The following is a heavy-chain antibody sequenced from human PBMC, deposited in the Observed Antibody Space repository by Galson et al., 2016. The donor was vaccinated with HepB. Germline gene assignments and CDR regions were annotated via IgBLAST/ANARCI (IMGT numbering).Heavy chain of an antibody. CDR2: ITHTGYT. V-gene: IGHV4-38-2*02. J-gene: IGHJ5*02. CDR1: GYSISSGYY. CDR3: ARGRRAGRLNRALLRGATGHWFDP. Sequence: ETLSLTCTVSGYSISSGYYWGWIRQPPGKGLEWIGEITHTGYTSYNPSLMSRVTMSGDTSKNQFSLSLESLTPADTAVYYCARGRRAGRLNRALLRGATGHWFDPWGQGALVTVSS. D-gene: IGHD3-10*01.